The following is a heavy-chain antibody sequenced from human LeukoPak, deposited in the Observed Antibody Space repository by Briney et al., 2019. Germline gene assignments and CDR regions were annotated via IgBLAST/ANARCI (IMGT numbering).Heavy chain of an antibody. D-gene: IGHD3-9*01. CDR3: ARGSKYYDILTGYWGAYYMDV. Sequence: GGSLRLSCAASGFTVSSNYMSWVRQAPGKGLEWVSVIYSGGSTYYADSVKGRFTISRDNSKNTLYLQMNSLRAEDTAVYYCARGSKYYDILTGYWGAYYMDVWGKGTTVTVSS. CDR1: GFTVSSNY. J-gene: IGHJ6*03. V-gene: IGHV3-53*01. CDR2: IYSGGST.